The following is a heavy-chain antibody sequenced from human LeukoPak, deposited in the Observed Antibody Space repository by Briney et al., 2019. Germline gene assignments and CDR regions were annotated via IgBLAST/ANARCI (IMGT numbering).Heavy chain of an antibody. D-gene: IGHD3-16*01. CDR1: GFTFSSYW. J-gene: IGHJ6*02. CDR3: ARGGGLDV. Sequence: GGSLRLSCGASGFTFSSYWMNWARQAPGKGLEWVASINHNGNVNYYVDSVKGRFTISRDNAKNSLYLQMSNLRAEDTAVYFCARGGGLDVWGQGATVTVSS. V-gene: IGHV3-7*03. CDR2: INHNGNVN.